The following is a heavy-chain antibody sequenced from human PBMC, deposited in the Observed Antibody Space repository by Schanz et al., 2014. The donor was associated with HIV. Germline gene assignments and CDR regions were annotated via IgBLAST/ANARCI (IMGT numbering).Heavy chain of an antibody. Sequence: QVQLQESGPGLVKPSQTLSLTCTVSGGSISSGGYYWSWIRQHPGKGLEWIGYIYYSGSTYYNPSLKSRVTISVDTSKNQFSLTLTSVTSADTAVYYCARGGIWEWDQPDFDYWGQGTLVTVSS. D-gene: IGHD2-15*01. CDR3: ARGGIWEWDQPDFDY. CDR1: GGSISSGGYY. CDR2: IYYSGST. J-gene: IGHJ4*02. V-gene: IGHV4-31*03.